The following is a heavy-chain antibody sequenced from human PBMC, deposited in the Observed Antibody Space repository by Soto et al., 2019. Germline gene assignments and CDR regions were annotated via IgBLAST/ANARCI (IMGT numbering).Heavy chain of an antibody. CDR2: IYYSGST. CDR3: TSLSLGVAVAGTGGYYFDY. J-gene: IGHJ4*02. V-gene: IGHV4-39*01. D-gene: IGHD6-19*01. CDR1: GGSISSSSYY. Sequence: QLQLQESGPGLVKPSETLSLTCTVSGGSISSSSYYWGWIRQPPGKGREWIGSIYYSGSTYYNPSPKNRVTLSVKTSKTQFSLKLSSETAADTAVYYCTSLSLGVAVAGTGGYYFDYWGQGTLVTVSS.